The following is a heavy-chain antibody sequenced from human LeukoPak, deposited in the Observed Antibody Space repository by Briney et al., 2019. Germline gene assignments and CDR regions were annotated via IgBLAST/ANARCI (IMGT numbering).Heavy chain of an antibody. Sequence: PSETLSLTCTVSGGSISSYYWSWLRQPPGKGLEWIGYIFYSGSTNYNPSRKRRVTISVDTSKNQFSQELSSVTAADTAVYYCARDGYSYGYGAFDIWGQGTMVTVSS. J-gene: IGHJ3*02. D-gene: IGHD5-18*01. V-gene: IGHV4-59*01. CDR3: ARDGYSYGYGAFDI. CDR2: IFYSGST. CDR1: GGSISSYY.